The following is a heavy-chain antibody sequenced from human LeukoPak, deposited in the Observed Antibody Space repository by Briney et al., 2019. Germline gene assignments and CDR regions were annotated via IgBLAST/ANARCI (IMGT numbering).Heavy chain of an antibody. D-gene: IGHD6-13*01. J-gene: IGHJ5*02. CDR2: INPSGGST. CDR1: GYTFTSYY. CDR3: ARELKMGYSSSYWFDP. V-gene: IGHV1-46*01. Sequence: GASVKVSCKASGYTFTSYYMHWVRQAPGQGLEWMGIINPSGGSTSYAQKFQGRVTMTTDTSTSTAYMELRSLRSDDTAVYYCARELKMGYSSSYWFDPWGQGTLVTVSS.